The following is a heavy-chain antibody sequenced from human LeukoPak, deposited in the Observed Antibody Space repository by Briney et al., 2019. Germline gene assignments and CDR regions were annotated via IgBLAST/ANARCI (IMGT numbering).Heavy chain of an antibody. CDR2: FDPEDGET. CDR1: GYTFTDYY. D-gene: IGHD3-9*01. V-gene: IGHV1-24*01. Sequence: GASVKVSCKASGYTFTDYYIHWVRQAPGQGLEWMGGFDPEDGETIYAQKFQGRVTMTEDTSTDTAYMELSSLRSEDTAVYYCATEDILTGYSPFDFWGQGTLVTVSS. CDR3: ATEDILTGYSPFDF. J-gene: IGHJ4*02.